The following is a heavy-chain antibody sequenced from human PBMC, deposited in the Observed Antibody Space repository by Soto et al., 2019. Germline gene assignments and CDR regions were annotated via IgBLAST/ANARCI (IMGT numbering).Heavy chain of an antibody. Sequence: EVQLVESGGGLIQSGGSLRLSCAASGFTVSSNYMSWVRQAPGKGLEWVSVIYSGGSTYYADSVKGRFTISRDNSKNTLYLQMNSLRAEDTAVYYCARDWTYDDSSGYFTLDWGQGTLVTVSS. D-gene: IGHD3-22*01. CDR2: IYSGGST. J-gene: IGHJ4*02. V-gene: IGHV3-53*01. CDR3: ARDWTYDDSSGYFTLD. CDR1: GFTVSSNY.